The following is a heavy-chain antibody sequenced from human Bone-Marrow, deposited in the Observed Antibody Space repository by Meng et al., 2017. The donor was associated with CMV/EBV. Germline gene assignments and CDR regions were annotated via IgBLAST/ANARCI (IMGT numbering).Heavy chain of an antibody. Sequence: GGSLRLSCAASGFAFTTSWMGWVCQAPGKGLEWVANINQDGSEKHYADSVKGRFTISRDNGKHSVSLQVNSLRAEDTAAYSCARVCRVRFSERGLKDQYYYAMDVWGQGTTVTVSS. CDR3: ARVCRVRFSERGLKDQYYYAMDV. CDR1: GFAFTTSW. CDR2: INQDGSEK. V-gene: IGHV3-7*01. J-gene: IGHJ6*02. D-gene: IGHD3-3*01.